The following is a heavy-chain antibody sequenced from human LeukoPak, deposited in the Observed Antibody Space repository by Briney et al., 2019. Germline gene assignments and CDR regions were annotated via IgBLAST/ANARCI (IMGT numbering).Heavy chain of an antibody. Sequence: SETLSLTCTVSGDSISSYYWSWIRQPPGKGLEWIGYIYYSGSTNYNPSLKSRVTISVDTSKNQFSLKLSSVTAADTAVYYCAPDLFSYYYYMDVWGKGTTVTVSS. CDR2: IYYSGST. V-gene: IGHV4-59*01. CDR1: GDSISSYY. D-gene: IGHD2-21*01. CDR3: APDLFSYYYYMDV. J-gene: IGHJ6*03.